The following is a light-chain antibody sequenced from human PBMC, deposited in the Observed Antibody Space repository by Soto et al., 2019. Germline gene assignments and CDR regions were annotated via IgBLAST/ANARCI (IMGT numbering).Light chain of an antibody. V-gene: IGKV2-28*01. CDR1: QSLLDSNGNSR. CDR2: LGS. J-gene: IGKJ5*01. Sequence: DIVMTQSPLSLPVTPGEPASISCRSSQSLLDSNGNSRFDWYLQKPGQSPQLLIYLGSNRASGVPDRFSGSGSGTDFTLKISRVEAEDVGVYYCMQALQTPLPFGQGTRLEIK. CDR3: MQALQTPLP.